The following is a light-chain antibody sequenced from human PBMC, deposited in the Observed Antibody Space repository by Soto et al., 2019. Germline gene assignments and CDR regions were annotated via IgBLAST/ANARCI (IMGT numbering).Light chain of an antibody. V-gene: IGLV2-8*01. CDR1: SSDVGGYNY. Sequence: QSALTQPPSASGSPGQSVTISCTGTSSDVGGYNYVSWYQQHPGKAPKLMIYEVSKRPSGVPDRFSGSKSGNTASLTVSGLQAEFEADYYCSSYVGSNNLVFGGGTKVTVL. CDR3: SSYVGSNNLV. CDR2: EVS. J-gene: IGLJ2*01.